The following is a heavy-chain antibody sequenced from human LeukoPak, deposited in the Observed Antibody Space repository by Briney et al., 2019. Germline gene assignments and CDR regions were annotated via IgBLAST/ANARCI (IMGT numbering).Heavy chain of an antibody. D-gene: IGHD2-15*01. V-gene: IGHV3-23*01. Sequence: PGGSLRLSCAASGFTFSNHAMSWVRQAPGKGLQWVAVISGGGRTTEYEDFVKGRFTISRDNSKNTLSLQMNSLTVEDTAIYFCAKNVVVKRYIDFWGHGTLVTVSS. J-gene: IGHJ4*01. CDR2: ISGGGRTT. CDR1: GFTFSNHA. CDR3: AKNVVVKRYIDF.